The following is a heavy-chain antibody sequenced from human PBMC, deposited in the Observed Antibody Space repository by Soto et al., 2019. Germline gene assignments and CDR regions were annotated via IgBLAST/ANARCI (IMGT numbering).Heavy chain of an antibody. CDR1: GFTFSTYA. J-gene: IGHJ4*02. CDR3: AKDRLPTSGKRFYFDS. CDR2: ILPDETG. D-gene: IGHD2-15*01. V-gene: IGHV3-23*04. Sequence: DVNLVQSGGGSAQPGGSLRLSCATSGFTFSTYAMTWVRQVPGRGLQWVSTILPDETGFYTVSVKGRFTISRDNYRGIVYLQMNDLWVEDAAIYYCAKDRLPTSGKRFYFDSWGQGSLVTVSS.